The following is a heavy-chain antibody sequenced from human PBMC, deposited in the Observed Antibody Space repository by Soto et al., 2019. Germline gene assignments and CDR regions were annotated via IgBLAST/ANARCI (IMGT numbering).Heavy chain of an antibody. CDR1: GVSINNFF. D-gene: IGHD3-16*01. CDR2: ASQGGTAAYLSEGETT. Sequence: PSETLSLTCTVSGVSINNFFWSWIRQTPGKGLEWIGYASQGGTAAYLSEGETTGYNPSLESRATISLDLPKNQFSLRLTSVTAADTAVYYCARDRGGITVSSKPLGEWFDPWGQGTLVTVSS. V-gene: IGHV4-59*01. J-gene: IGHJ5*02. CDR3: ARDRGGITVSSKPLGEWFDP.